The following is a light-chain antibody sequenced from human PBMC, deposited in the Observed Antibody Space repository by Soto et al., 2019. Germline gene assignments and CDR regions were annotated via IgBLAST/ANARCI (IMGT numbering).Light chain of an antibody. Sequence: QAVVTQPPSVSGAPGQRVTISCTGSSSNIGAGYDVHWYQQLPGTAPKLLICGNSNRPSGVPDRFSGSKSGTSASLAITGLQAEDEADYYCQSYDNSLSGKVFGGGTKVTVL. CDR1: SSNIGAGYD. CDR2: GNS. J-gene: IGLJ2*01. V-gene: IGLV1-40*01. CDR3: QSYDNSLSGKV.